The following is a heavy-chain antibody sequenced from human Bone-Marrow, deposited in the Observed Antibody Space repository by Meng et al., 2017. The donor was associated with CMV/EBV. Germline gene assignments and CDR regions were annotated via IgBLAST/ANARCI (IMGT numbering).Heavy chain of an antibody. CDR2: ISYDGSNK. J-gene: IGHJ6*02. CDR1: GFTFSSYA. V-gene: IGHV3-30-3*01. Sequence: GGSLRLSCAASGFTFSSYAMHWVRQAPGKGLEWVAVISYDGSNKYYADSVKGRFTISRDNSKNTLYLQMNSLRAEDTAMYYCARSIAARPHPYYYYGMDVWGQGTTVTVSS. D-gene: IGHD6-6*01. CDR3: ARSIAARPHPYYYYGMDV.